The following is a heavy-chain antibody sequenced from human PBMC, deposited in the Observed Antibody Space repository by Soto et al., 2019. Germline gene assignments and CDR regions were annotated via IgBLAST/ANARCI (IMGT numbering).Heavy chain of an antibody. Sequence: SETLSLTCAVYGGSFSGYYGSWIRQPPGKGLEWIGEINHSGSTNYNPSLKSRVTISVDTSKNQFSLKLSSVTAADTAVYYCNWSYYYYGMDVWGQGTTVTVSS. CDR1: GGSFSGYY. CDR2: INHSGST. D-gene: IGHD1-1*01. CDR3: NWSYYYYGMDV. J-gene: IGHJ6*02. V-gene: IGHV4-34*01.